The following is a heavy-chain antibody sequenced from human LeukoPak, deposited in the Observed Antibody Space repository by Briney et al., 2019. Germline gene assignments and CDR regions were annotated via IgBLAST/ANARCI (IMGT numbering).Heavy chain of an antibody. D-gene: IGHD1-1*01. CDR1: GYTFTSYW. CDR3: ARLNDGHSDY. CDR2: FYPGDSDT. V-gene: IGHV5-51*01. J-gene: IGHJ4*02. Sequence: GESLKISCKGSGYTFTSYWIGWVRQMPGKGLEWMGIFYPGDSDTRYSPCFQGQITISADKSISTAYLQWGSLKASDTAMYYCARLNDGHSDYWGQGTLVTVSS.